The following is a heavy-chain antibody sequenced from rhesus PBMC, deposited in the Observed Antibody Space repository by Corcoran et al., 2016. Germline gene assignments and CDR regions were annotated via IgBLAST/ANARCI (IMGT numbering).Heavy chain of an antibody. J-gene: IGHJ2*01. CDR2: IRSGGST. D-gene: IGHD1-1*01. CDR3: ARGLEPSWGYWYFDL. Sequence: QVQLQQWGEGLVKPSETLSLTCAVYGGSISSNYWRWIRQPPGKGLEWIGRIRSGGSTNYNPSLKRRVTISIATSKNQFSLKLSSVTAADTAVYYCARGLEPSWGYWYFDLWGPGTPITISS. V-gene: IGHV4-160*01. CDR1: GGSISSNY.